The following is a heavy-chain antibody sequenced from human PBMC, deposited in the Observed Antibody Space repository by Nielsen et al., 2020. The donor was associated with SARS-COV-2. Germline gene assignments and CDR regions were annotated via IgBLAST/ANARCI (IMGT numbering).Heavy chain of an antibody. D-gene: IGHD2-2*01. Sequence: ASVKVSCKVSGYTLTELSMHWVRQAPGKGLEWMGGFDPEDGETIYAQKFQGRVTMTEDTSTDTAYMELSSLRSEDTAVYYCAREPDPDIVVVPAAIDGMDVWGQGTTVTVSS. V-gene: IGHV1-24*01. CDR1: GYTLTELS. J-gene: IGHJ6*02. CDR2: FDPEDGET. CDR3: AREPDPDIVVVPAAIDGMDV.